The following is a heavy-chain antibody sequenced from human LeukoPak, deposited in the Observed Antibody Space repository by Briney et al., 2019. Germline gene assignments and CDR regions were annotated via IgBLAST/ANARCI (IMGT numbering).Heavy chain of an antibody. Sequence: ASVKVSCKASGYTFTGYYMHWARQATGQGLEWMGWMNPNSGNTGLAQKFQGRVTMTRDTSITTAYMELSSLRSDDTAIYYCEVAKEGNAFDIWGQGTMVTVSS. CDR3: EVAKEGNAFDI. D-gene: IGHD5-12*01. CDR1: GYTFTGYY. CDR2: MNPNSGNT. V-gene: IGHV1-8*02. J-gene: IGHJ3*02.